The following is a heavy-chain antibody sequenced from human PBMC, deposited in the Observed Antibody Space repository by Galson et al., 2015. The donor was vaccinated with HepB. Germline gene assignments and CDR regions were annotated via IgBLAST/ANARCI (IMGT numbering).Heavy chain of an antibody. CDR3: ARDYDYVWGSYKRRGYYFDY. V-gene: IGHV1-46*01. D-gene: IGHD3-16*01. CDR2: INPSGDST. CDR1: GYTSTSYY. J-gene: IGHJ4*02. Sequence: SVKVSCKASGYTSTSYYMHWVRQAPGQGLEWMGIINPSGDSTSYAQKFQGRVTMTRDTSTSTVYMELSSLRSEDTAVYYCARDYDYVWGSYKRRGYYFDYWGQGTLVTVSS.